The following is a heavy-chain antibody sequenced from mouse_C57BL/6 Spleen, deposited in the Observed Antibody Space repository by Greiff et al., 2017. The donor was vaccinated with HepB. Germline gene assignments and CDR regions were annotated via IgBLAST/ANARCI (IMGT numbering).Heavy chain of an antibody. V-gene: IGHV5-16*01. D-gene: IGHD1-1*01. CDR3: ARGGAIYYYGRGDAMDY. CDR2: INYDGSST. J-gene: IGHJ4*01. Sequence: DVKLQESEGGLVQPGSSMKLSCTASGFTFSDYYMAWVRQVPEKGLEWVANINYDGSSTYYLDSLKSRFIISRDNAKNILYLQMSSLKSEDTATYYCARGGAIYYYGRGDAMDYWGQGTSVTVSS. CDR1: GFTFSDYY.